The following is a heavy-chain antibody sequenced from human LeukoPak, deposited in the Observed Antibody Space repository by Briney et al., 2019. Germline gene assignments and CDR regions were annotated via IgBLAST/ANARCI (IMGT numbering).Heavy chain of an antibody. CDR1: GFTFSSYG. J-gene: IGHJ4*02. CDR2: ISYDGSNK. CDR3: AKARPYYYDSSGSSAFDY. D-gene: IGHD3-22*01. V-gene: IGHV3-30*18. Sequence: GGSLRLSCAASGFTFSSYGMHWVRQAPGEGLEWVAVISYDGSNKYYADSVKGRFTISRGNSKNTLYLQMNSLRAEDTAVYYCAKARPYYYDSSGSSAFDYWGQGTLVTVSS.